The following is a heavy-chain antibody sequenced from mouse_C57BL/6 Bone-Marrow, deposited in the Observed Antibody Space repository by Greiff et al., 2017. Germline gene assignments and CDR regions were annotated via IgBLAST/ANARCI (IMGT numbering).Heavy chain of an antibody. CDR1: GYTFTSYW. CDR3: ASFSHYYGSSYGYYAMDY. D-gene: IGHD1-1*01. V-gene: IGHV1-55*01. J-gene: IGHJ4*01. CDR2: IYPGSGST. Sequence: QVQLQQPGAELVKPGASVKMSCKASGYTFTSYWITWVKQRPGQGLEWIGEIYPGSGSTNYNEKFKSKATLTVDTSSSTAYMQLSSLTSEDSAVYNCASFSHYYGSSYGYYAMDYWGQGTTVTVSS.